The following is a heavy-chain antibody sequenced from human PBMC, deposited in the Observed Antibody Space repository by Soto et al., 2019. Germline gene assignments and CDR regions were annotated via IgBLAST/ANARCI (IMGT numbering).Heavy chain of an antibody. D-gene: IGHD3-16*01. Sequence: QVQLVQSGAEVRKPGSSVRVSCKTSANSFSIFSLIWVRQAPGQGLEWMGGVLAITRSTDYAQKFQGRMTITADGSASTLYMGLSSVRSDDSAIDDCATIRLRCCPLYFEYGGRGSLITVSS. J-gene: IGHJ4*02. CDR3: ATIRLRCCPLYFEY. V-gene: IGHV1-69*01. CDR1: ANSFSIFS. CDR2: VLAITRST.